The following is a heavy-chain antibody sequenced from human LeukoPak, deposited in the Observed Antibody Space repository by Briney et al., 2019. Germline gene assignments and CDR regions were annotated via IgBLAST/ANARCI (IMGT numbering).Heavy chain of an antibody. D-gene: IGHD6-19*01. J-gene: IGHJ4*02. CDR1: GGSISSYY. V-gene: IGHV4-34*01. CDR3: ARIEWVGGWLRYDY. Sequence: PSETLSLTCTVSGGSISSYYWSWIRQPPGKGLEWIGEINHSGNTNYNPSLKSRVTISVDTSKNQFSLKLSSVTAADTAVYYCARIEWVGGWLRYDYWGQGTLVTVSS. CDR2: INHSGNT.